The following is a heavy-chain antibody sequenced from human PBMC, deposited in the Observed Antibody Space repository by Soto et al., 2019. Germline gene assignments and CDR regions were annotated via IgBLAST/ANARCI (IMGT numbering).Heavy chain of an antibody. CDR3: ARDSSSGYYYLAS. CDR2: FSGSGGST. Sequence: EVQLLESGGGLVQPGGSLRLSCAASGFTFSSYAMSWVRQAPGKGLEWVSAFSGSGGSTYYADSVKGRFTISRDNSKNTLYLQMNSLRAEDTAVYYCARDSSSGYYYLASWGQGTLVTVSS. V-gene: IGHV3-23*01. CDR1: GFTFSSYA. D-gene: IGHD3-22*01. J-gene: IGHJ4*02.